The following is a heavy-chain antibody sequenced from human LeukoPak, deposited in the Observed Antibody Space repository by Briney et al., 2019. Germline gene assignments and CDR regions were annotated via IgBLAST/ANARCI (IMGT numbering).Heavy chain of an antibody. D-gene: IGHD3-10*01. Sequence: GGSLRLSCAASGFTFTAYWMHWVRQAPGQGLVWVSRINTDGTTTNYADSVKGRFTISRDNAKNTVYLQMNSLRVEDTAVYYCARAGGSGSYGRFDPWGQGALVSVSS. CDR2: INTDGTTT. CDR1: GFTFTAYW. V-gene: IGHV3-74*01. CDR3: ARAGGSGSYGRFDP. J-gene: IGHJ5*02.